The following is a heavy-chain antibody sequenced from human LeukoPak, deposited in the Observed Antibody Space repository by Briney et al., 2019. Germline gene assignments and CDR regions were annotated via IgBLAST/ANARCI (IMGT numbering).Heavy chain of an antibody. D-gene: IGHD2-8*01. CDR3: ARLRKGYCTNGVCYYTFFDY. CDR1: GFTFSSYW. V-gene: IGHV3-7*01. J-gene: IGHJ4*02. Sequence: GSLRLSCAASGFTFSSYWMSWVRQAPGKGLEWVANIKQDGSEKYYVDSVKGRFTIPRDNAKNSLYLQMNSLRAEDTAVYYCARLRKGYCTNGVCYYTFFDYWGQGTLVTVSS. CDR2: IKQDGSEK.